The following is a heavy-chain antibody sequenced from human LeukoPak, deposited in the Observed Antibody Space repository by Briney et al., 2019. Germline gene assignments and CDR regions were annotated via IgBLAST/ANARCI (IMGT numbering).Heavy chain of an antibody. CDR2: INPNSGGT. CDR1: GYTFTGYY. V-gene: IGHV1-2*02. CDR3: AREGGPYSYGSSSYYLPDYYYYYMDV. D-gene: IGHD3-10*01. Sequence: ASVKVSCKASGYTFTGYYMHWVRQAPGQGLEWMGWINPNSGGTNYAQKFQGRVTMTRDTSISTAYMELSRLRSDDTAVYYCAREGGPYSYGSSSYYLPDYYYYYMDVWGKGTTVTISS. J-gene: IGHJ6*03.